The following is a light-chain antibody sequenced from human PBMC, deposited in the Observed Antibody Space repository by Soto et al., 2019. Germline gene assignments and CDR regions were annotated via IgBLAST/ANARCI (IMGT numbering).Light chain of an antibody. V-gene: IGLV2-14*01. Sequence: QPVLTQPASVSGSPGQSITISCTGSSGDIGTYHYVSWYQHHPGRAPKLIISDVTDRPSGVSARFSGSKSGNTASLTISGLQADDEADYYCSSYRKSNTLVFGTGTKLTVL. J-gene: IGLJ1*01. CDR1: SGDIGTYHY. CDR2: DVT. CDR3: SSYRKSNTLV.